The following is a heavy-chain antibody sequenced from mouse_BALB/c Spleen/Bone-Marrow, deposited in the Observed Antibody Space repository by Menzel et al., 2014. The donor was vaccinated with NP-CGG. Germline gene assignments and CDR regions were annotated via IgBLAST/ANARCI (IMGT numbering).Heavy chain of an antibody. CDR2: IWAGGST. Sequence: VQGVESGPGLVAPSQSLSITCTVSGFSLTSYGVHWVRQPQGKGLEWLGVIWAGGSTNYNSALMSRLSISKDNSKSQVFLKMNSLQTDDTAMYYCARSPQRTTMIGYWGQGTTLTVSS. V-gene: IGHV2-9*02. CDR1: GFSLTSYG. CDR3: ARSPQRTTMIGY. D-gene: IGHD2-1*01. J-gene: IGHJ2*01.